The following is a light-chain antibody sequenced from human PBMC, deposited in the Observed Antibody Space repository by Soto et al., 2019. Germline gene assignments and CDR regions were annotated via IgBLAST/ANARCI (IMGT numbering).Light chain of an antibody. CDR3: QHYNSYSEA. CDR1: QSISSW. J-gene: IGKJ1*01. V-gene: IGKV1-5*03. Sequence: DIQMPQSPSTLSATEGDRVTITCRASQSISSWLAWYQQKPGKAPKLLIYKASTLKSGVPSRFSGSGSGTEFTLTISSLQPDEFATYYCQHYNSYSEAVGQGTKVDIK. CDR2: KAS.